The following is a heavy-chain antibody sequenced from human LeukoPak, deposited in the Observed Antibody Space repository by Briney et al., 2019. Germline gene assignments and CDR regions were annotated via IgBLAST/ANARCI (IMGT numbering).Heavy chain of an antibody. V-gene: IGHV4-61*02. CDR1: GGSISSGSYY. J-gene: IGHJ4*02. D-gene: IGHD3-22*01. CDR3: ARRIYYYDSSGYYFRRWGPFDY. Sequence: PSQTLSLTCTVSGGSISSGSYYWSWIRQPAGKGLEWIGRVYTSGNTNYNPSLNSRVTISIDTSKNQFSLKLSSVTAADTAVYYCARRIYYYDSSGYYFRRWGPFDYWGQGTLVTVSS. CDR2: VYTSGNT.